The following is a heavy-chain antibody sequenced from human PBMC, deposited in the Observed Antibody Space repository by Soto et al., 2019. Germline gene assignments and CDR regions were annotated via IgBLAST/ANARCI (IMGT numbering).Heavy chain of an antibody. V-gene: IGHV4-39*01. J-gene: IGHJ4*02. CDR3: ARQSYYGSGSYLLYSDY. D-gene: IGHD3-10*01. Sequence: PSETLSLTCTVSGGSISSSSYYWGWIRQPPGKGLEWIGSIYYSGSTYYNPSLKSRVTISVDTSKNQFSLKLSSVTAADTAVYYCARQSYYGSGSYLLYSDYWCQGTLVTVSS. CDR2: IYYSGST. CDR1: GGSISSSSYY.